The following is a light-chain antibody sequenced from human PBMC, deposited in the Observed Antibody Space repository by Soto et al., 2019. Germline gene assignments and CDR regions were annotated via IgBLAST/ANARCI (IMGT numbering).Light chain of an antibody. J-gene: IGKJ1*01. CDR3: QLRRSPWT. Sequence: DIQMTQSPSSLSASVGDRVTITCRTSQDISNYLAWYQQKPGKVPKLLIYAASSLRSGVPSRFTASAFGTEFTLTISSLEPEDFAVYYCQLRRSPWTFGQGTKVDI. V-gene: IGKV1-27*01. CDR1: QDISNY. CDR2: AAS.